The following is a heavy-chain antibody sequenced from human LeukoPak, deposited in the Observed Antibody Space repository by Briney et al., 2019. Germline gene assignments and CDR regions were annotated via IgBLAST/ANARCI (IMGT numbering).Heavy chain of an antibody. D-gene: IGHD5/OR15-5a*01. CDR3: AKDLSGALYVGIFGH. V-gene: IGHV3-7*01. CDR1: GFTFSSYW. J-gene: IGHJ5*02. CDR2: IKQDGSEI. Sequence: GGSLRLSCAASGFTFSSYWMSWVRQAPGKGLEWVANIKQDGSEIYYVDSVKGRFTISRDNAKNSLYLQMNSLRAEDTAVYYCAKDLSGALYVGIFGHWGQGTLVTVSS.